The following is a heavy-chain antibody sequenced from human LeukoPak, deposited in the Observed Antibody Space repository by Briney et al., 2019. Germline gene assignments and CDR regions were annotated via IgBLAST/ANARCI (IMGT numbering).Heavy chain of an antibody. CDR3: SSWLGDLLLSL. Sequence: GGSLRLSCTAFQFIFSNYEVNWFRQAPGKGLEWISHKLRIGDTIYYSDSVKGRFAVSRDPAKNSVYLQMNSLRDGDTAVYYCSSWLGDLLLSLWGQGTMVTVSS. CDR2: KLRIGDTI. D-gene: IGHD6-19*01. J-gene: IGHJ3*01. CDR1: QFIFSNYE. V-gene: IGHV3-48*03.